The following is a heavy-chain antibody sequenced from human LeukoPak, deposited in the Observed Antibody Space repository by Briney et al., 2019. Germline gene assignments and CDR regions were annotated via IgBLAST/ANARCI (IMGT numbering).Heavy chain of an antibody. D-gene: IGHD2-2*01. J-gene: IGHJ1*01. Sequence: PSETLSLTCAVYGGSFSGYYWSWIRQPPGKGLEWIGEINHSGSTNYNPSLKSRVTISVDTSKNQFSLKLSSVTAADTAVYYCARMGYCSSTSCYQHWGQGTLVTVSP. CDR3: ARMGYCSSTSCYQH. CDR1: GGSFSGYY. V-gene: IGHV4-34*01. CDR2: INHSGST.